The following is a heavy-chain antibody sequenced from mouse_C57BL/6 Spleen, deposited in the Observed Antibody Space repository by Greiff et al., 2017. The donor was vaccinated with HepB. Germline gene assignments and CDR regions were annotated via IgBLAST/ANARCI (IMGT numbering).Heavy chain of an antibody. CDR1: GYSFTDYN. Sequence: EVKLVESGPELVKPGASVKISCKASGYSFTDYNMNWVKQSNGKSLEWIGVINPNYGTTSYNQKFKGKATLTVDQSSSTAYMQLNSLTSEDSAVYYCAEGGSYGPFGVWGTGTTVTVSS. CDR3: AEGGSYGPFGV. J-gene: IGHJ1*03. D-gene: IGHD1-1*02. V-gene: IGHV1-39*01. CDR2: INPNYGTT.